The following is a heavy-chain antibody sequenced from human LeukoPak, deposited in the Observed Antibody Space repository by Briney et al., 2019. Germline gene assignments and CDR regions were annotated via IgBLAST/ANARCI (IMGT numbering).Heavy chain of an antibody. CDR2: INPGDSDT. CDR1: AYTFTSYC. J-gene: IGHJ3*02. V-gene: IGHV5-51*01. D-gene: IGHD2-15*01. CDR3: AGPRVVAATTSHAAFDI. Sequence: GVSLKISCKGSAYTFTSYCIAWVRQMPGKGLEWMGFINPGDSDTRYSPYSQGQVTISAKKSLSTAYLQCSSLTASDTAMYFYAGPRVVAATTSHAAFDIWGQGTLVSVSS.